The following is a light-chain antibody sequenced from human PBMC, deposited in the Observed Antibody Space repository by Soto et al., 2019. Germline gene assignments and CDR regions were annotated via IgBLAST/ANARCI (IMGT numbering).Light chain of an antibody. CDR3: QQFSSYPLT. J-gene: IGKJ4*01. CDR1: QTVRNNY. CDR2: DAS. V-gene: IGKV3-20*01. Sequence: EFVLTQSPGTLSLSPGERATLSCRASQTVRNNYLAWYQQKPGQAPRLLIYDASSRATGIPDRFSGGGSGTDLTLTISRLEPEDFAVYYCQQFSSYPLTFSGGTKVEIK.